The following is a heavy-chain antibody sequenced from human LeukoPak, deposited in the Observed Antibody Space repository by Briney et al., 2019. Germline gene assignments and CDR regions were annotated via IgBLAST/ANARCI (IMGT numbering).Heavy chain of an antibody. Sequence: SETLSLTCTVSGGSISGYYWSWIRQPPGKGLEWIGYIYYSGSTNYNPSLKSRVTISVDTSKNQFSLKLSSVTAADTAVYYCARDNSGWQGGLDYWGQGTLVTVSS. CDR2: IYYSGST. CDR1: GGSISGYY. V-gene: IGHV4-59*12. D-gene: IGHD6-19*01. CDR3: ARDNSGWQGGLDY. J-gene: IGHJ4*02.